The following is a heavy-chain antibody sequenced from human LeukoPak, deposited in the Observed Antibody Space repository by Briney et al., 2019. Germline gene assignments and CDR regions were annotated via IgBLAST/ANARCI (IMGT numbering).Heavy chain of an antibody. CDR2: INGDGSAT. CDR3: AKDFDSSGYYYSSRYFQH. CDR1: RFTFSSYW. D-gene: IGHD3-22*01. V-gene: IGHV3-74*01. J-gene: IGHJ1*01. Sequence: RGGSLRLSCAASRFTFSSYWMHWVRQAPGKGLVWVSHINGDGSATIYADSVKGRFTISRDNSKNTLYLQMNSLRAEDTAVYYCAKDFDSSGYYYSSRYFQHWGQGTLVTVSS.